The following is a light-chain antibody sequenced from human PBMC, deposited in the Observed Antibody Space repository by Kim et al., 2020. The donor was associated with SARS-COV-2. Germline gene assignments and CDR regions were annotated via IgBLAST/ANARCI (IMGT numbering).Light chain of an antibody. J-gene: IGKJ2*03. Sequence: RATINCQSSQSVLYSSNNKNYLAWYQQKPGQSPKLLIYWATTRESGVPDRFSGSGSGTDFTLTISSLQAEDVAVYYCQQYYTTPYSFGQGTKLEI. CDR3: QQYYTTPYS. CDR1: QSVLYSSNNKNY. CDR2: WAT. V-gene: IGKV4-1*01.